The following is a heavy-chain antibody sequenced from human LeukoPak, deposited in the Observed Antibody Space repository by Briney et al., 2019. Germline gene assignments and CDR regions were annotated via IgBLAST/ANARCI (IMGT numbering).Heavy chain of an antibody. V-gene: IGHV1-2*02. Sequence: GASVKVSCKASGYTFTGYYMHWVRQAPRQGLEWMGWINPNSGGTNYAQKFQGRVTMTRDTSISTAYMELSRLRSDDTAVYYCARDRAPSIVGATGAFDIWGQGTMVTVSS. J-gene: IGHJ3*02. CDR2: INPNSGGT. CDR1: GYTFTGYY. CDR3: ARDRAPSIVGATGAFDI. D-gene: IGHD1-26*01.